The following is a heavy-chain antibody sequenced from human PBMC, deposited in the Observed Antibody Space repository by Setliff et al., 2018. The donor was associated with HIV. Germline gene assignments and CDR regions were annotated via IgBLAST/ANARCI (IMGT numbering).Heavy chain of an antibody. CDR1: GDSISSSNYY. J-gene: IGHJ5*02. V-gene: IGHV4-39*07. D-gene: IGHD3-3*01. CDR3: AREGGLQFLEWLLYWFDP. CDR2: IYYSGST. Sequence: PSETLSLTCNVSGDSISSSNYYWGWIRQPPGKGLEWIGSIYYSGSTYYNPSLKSRATISIDTSKNQFSLKLSSVTAADTAVYYCAREGGLQFLEWLLYWFDPWGQGTLVTVS.